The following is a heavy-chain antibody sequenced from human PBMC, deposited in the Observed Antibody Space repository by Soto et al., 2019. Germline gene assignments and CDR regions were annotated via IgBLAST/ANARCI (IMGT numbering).Heavy chain of an antibody. CDR2: ISYDGSST. D-gene: IGHD2-15*01. V-gene: IGHV3-30*18. CDR3: AKWPISGGWCYNKWFDP. CDR1: GFTFSSYG. J-gene: IGHJ5*02. Sequence: QVQLVESGGGVVQPGRSLRLSCAASGFTFSSYGMHWVRQAPGKGLEWVAVISYDGSSTYEADSVKGRFTISRDNSKNTLYQQMASLKSEDTAVYYCAKWPISGGWCYNKWFDPLGQGTMVSVSS.